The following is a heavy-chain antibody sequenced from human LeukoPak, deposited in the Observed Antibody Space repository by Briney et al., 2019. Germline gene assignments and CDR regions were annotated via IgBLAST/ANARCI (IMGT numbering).Heavy chain of an antibody. J-gene: IGHJ4*02. CDR2: ITASGDDT. CDR1: GFMFSKYA. CDR3: ARGPSTSWYLD. Sequence: GGSLRLSCAASGFMFSKYAMSWVRQAPGKGLERVSGITASGDDTFSADSVKGRFTISRDNSKNTLCLQMDSLRAEDTAVYYCARGPSTSWYLDWGQGTLVTVSS. V-gene: IGHV3-23*01. D-gene: IGHD6-13*01.